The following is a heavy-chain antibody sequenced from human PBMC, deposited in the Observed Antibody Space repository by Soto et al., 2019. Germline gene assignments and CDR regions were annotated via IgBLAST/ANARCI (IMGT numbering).Heavy chain of an antibody. CDR3: ARDNPMRMVRGGGFDP. J-gene: IGHJ5*02. V-gene: IGHV1-69*01. D-gene: IGHD3-10*01. CDR1: GGTFSSYA. Sequence: QVQLVQSGAEVKKPGSSVKVSCKASGGTFSSYAISWVRQAPGQGLEWMGGIIPIFGTANYAQKFQGRVTITAEESTSTAYMELSSLRSEDTAVYYCARDNPMRMVRGGGFDPWGQGTLVTVSS. CDR2: IIPIFGTA.